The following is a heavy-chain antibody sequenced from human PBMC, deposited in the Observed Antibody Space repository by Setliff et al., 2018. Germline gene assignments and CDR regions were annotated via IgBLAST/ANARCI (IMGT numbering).Heavy chain of an antibody. CDR2: ISGSGVTI. D-gene: IGHD1-26*01. V-gene: IGHV3-11*04. J-gene: IGHJ4*02. CDR3: ARGWRSLYSGNRGHFDS. CDR1: GFTFSDYY. Sequence: GGSRRLSWAASGFTFSDYYMSWIRQAQGKGMEWVSYISGSGVTIYYADSVKGRFTISMDNAKNSLYLQMNSLRAEDTAVYYCARGWRSLYSGNRGHFDSWGQGTLVTVSS.